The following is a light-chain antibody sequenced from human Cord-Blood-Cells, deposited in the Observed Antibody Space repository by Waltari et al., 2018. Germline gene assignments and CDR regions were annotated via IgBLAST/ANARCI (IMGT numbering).Light chain of an antibody. CDR1: QGISSY. CDR3: QQYYSYPWT. V-gene: IGKV1-8*01. J-gene: IGKJ1*01. CDR2: AAS. Sequence: AIRMTQSPSSFSESTGDRVTITCRASQGISSYLAWYQQKPGKAPKLLIYAASTLQSGVPSMFSGSGSGTDFTLTISCLQSEDFATYYCQQYYSYPWTFGQGTKVEIK.